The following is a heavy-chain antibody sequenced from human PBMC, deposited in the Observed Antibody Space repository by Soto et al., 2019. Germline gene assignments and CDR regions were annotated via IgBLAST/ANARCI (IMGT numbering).Heavy chain of an antibody. Sequence: QVQLMESGGSVLQPGRSLRLSCAASGFTFSSYGMHWVRQAPGKGLEWVTIISNDGSIQYYGDSVKGRFTVCRDNSKNTLFLEMNSLTAEDTATYYCAKGRRDSSGTCSRCFGMDVWGQGTTVTVSS. CDR1: GFTFSSYG. CDR2: ISNDGSIQ. D-gene: IGHD3-22*01. CDR3: AKGRRDSSGTCSRCFGMDV. V-gene: IGHV3-30*18. J-gene: IGHJ6*02.